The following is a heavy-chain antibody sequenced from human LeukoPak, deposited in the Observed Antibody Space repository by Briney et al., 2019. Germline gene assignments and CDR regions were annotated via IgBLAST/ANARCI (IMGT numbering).Heavy chain of an antibody. CDR2: IRYDGSNE. J-gene: IGHJ4*02. Sequence: GGSLRLSRAASGFTFSNYGMHWVRQAPGKGLEWVAFIRYDGSNEYHADSVKGRFSISRDNSKSTLYLQMNSLRAEDTAVYYCAGYYYDSSGYSTLDYWGQGTLVTVSS. CDR1: GFTFSNYG. D-gene: IGHD3-22*01. CDR3: AGYYYDSSGYSTLDY. V-gene: IGHV3-30*02.